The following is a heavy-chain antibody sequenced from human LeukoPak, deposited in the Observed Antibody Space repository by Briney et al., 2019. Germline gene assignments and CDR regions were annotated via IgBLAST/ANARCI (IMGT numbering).Heavy chain of an antibody. V-gene: IGHV3-23*01. J-gene: IGHJ4*02. Sequence: PGGSLRLSCAASGFTFSSFALSWVRQAPGKGLEWVAVTAGSEDSTHYADSVRGRFIISTDNSKNRLYLQMNSLRAEDTAEYYCTTDLMTGFSSGWYFAYWGQGTLVTVSS. CDR2: TAGSEDST. D-gene: IGHD6-19*01. CDR1: GFTFSSFA. CDR3: TTDLMTGFSSGWYFAY.